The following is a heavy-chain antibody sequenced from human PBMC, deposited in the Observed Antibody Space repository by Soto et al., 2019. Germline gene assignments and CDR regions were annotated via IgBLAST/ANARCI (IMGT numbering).Heavy chain of an antibody. D-gene: IGHD3-9*01. CDR1: GFTFSSYA. CDR3: AKDSPAYYDILTGYPYYYYGMDV. V-gene: IGHV3-23*01. Sequence: GGSLRLSCAASGFTFSSYAMSWVRQAPGKGLEWVSAISGSGGSTYYADSVKGRFTISRDNSKNTLYLQMNSLRAEDTAVYYCAKDSPAYYDILTGYPYYYYGMDVWGPGSTVTV. CDR2: ISGSGGST. J-gene: IGHJ6*02.